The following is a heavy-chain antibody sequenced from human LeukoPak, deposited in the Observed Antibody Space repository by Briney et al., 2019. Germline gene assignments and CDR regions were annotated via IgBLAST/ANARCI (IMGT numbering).Heavy chain of an antibody. CDR2: IIPIFGTA. Sequence: SVKVSCKASGGTFSSYAISWVRQAPGQGLEWMGGIIPIFGTANYAQKFQGRVTITADESTSIAYMELSSLRSEDTAVYYCASEIDLREAAFDIWGQGTMVTVSS. J-gene: IGHJ3*02. CDR1: GGTFSSYA. D-gene: IGHD4-17*01. CDR3: ASEIDLREAAFDI. V-gene: IGHV1-69*13.